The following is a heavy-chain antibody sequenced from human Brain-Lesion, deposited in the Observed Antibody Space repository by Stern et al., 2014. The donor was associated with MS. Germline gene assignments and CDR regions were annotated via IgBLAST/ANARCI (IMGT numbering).Heavy chain of an antibody. Sequence: VQLVESGGGVVQPGRSLRLSCEASGFSFEDHGMHWVRQAPGKGLEWVAGITWNSGTIAYADSVKGRFTISRDDAKNSLYLHMNGLRAEDTALYYCAKDMMDYFGSGTFGSVDHWGQGTLVTVSS. CDR3: AKDMMDYFGSGTFGSVDH. CDR2: ITWNSGTI. CDR1: GFSFEDHG. J-gene: IGHJ4*02. D-gene: IGHD3-10*01. V-gene: IGHV3-9*01.